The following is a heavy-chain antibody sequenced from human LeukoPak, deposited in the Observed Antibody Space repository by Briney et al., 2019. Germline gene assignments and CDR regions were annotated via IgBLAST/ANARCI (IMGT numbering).Heavy chain of an antibody. CDR3: ARDRGAYCGGDCYLGFDY. D-gene: IGHD2-21*02. CDR1: GFTFSSYG. CDR2: IWYDGSNK. V-gene: IGHV3-33*01. J-gene: IGHJ4*01. Sequence: PGGSLRLSCAASGFTFSSYGMHWVRQAPGKGLEWVAVIWYDGSNKYYADSVKGRFTISRDNAKKSLYLRMTSLTAEDTVVYYCARDRGAYCGGDCYLGFDYWGRGTLVTVSS.